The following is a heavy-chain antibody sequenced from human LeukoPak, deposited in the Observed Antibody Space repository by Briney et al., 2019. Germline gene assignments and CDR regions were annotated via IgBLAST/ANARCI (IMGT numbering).Heavy chain of an antibody. CDR2: INSDGINT. Sequence: GGSLRLSCAASGFTFSNYWMHWVRQAPGKGLVWVSRINSDGINTSYADSVKGRFTISRDNAKNSLYLQMNSLRAEDTAVYYCANLLLWFGELSAYFQHWGQGTLVTVSS. J-gene: IGHJ1*01. CDR3: ANLLLWFGELSAYFQH. CDR1: GFTFSNYW. D-gene: IGHD3-10*01. V-gene: IGHV3-74*01.